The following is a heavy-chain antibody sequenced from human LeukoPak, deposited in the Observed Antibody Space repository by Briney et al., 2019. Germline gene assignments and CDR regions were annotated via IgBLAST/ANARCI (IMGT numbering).Heavy chain of an antibody. D-gene: IGHD6-6*01. CDR1: GGSISSYY. J-gene: IGHJ5*02. CDR3: ARASIAARQGGWFDP. Sequence: SETLSLTCTVSGGSISSYYWSWIRQPPGEGLEWIGYIYYSGSTNYNPSLKSRVTLSVDTSKNQFSLKLSSVTAADTAVYYCARASIAARQGGWFDPWGQGTLVTVSS. V-gene: IGHV4-59*01. CDR2: IYYSGST.